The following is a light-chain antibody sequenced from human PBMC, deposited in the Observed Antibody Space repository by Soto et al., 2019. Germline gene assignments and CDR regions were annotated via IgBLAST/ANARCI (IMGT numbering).Light chain of an antibody. CDR1: QSISSW. J-gene: IGKJ1*01. V-gene: IGKV1-5*01. CDR3: QQYTCLWT. Sequence: DIQMTQSPSTLSASVGDRVTITCRASQSISSWLAWYQQKPGKAPKLLIYDASSLESGVPSRFSGSGSGTEFTLTISSLQPDDVATYYCQQYTCLWTFGPGTKVDI. CDR2: DAS.